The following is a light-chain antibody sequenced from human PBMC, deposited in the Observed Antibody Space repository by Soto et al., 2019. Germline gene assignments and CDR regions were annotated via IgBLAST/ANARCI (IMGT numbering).Light chain of an antibody. CDR2: KAS. J-gene: IGKJ1*01. Sequence: IKLPQSPPTLSASVGDRVTNTCRASQSISSWMAWYQQKPGKAPKLLIHKASTLKSGVPSRFSGSGSGTEFTLTISSLQPDDFAAYYCQQYNSYWTFGQGTKVDI. CDR3: QQYNSYWT. CDR1: QSISSW. V-gene: IGKV1-5*03.